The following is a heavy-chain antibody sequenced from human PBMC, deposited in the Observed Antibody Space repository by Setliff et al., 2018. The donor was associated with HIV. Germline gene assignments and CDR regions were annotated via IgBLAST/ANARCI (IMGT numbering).Heavy chain of an antibody. J-gene: IGHJ4*02. CDR1: GYTFTNYF. Sequence: ASVKVSCKASGYTFTNYFMHWVRQAPGEGLGWVGRVDPEDGETRYAMKFQGSVTISADTSTDTTYLSLTSLRSQDTAVYYCATVRIVGATEFDYWGQGTVVTVS. D-gene: IGHD1-26*01. CDR3: ATVRIVGATEFDY. V-gene: IGHV1-69-2*01. CDR2: VDPEDGET.